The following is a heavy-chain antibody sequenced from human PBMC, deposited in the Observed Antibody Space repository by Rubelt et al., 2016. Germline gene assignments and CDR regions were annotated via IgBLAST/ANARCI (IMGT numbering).Heavy chain of an antibody. Sequence: QLQLQESGPGLVKPSETLSLTCTVSGGSISSSSYYWGWIRQPPGKGLEWIGSIYYSGSTYYNPSLKSRVTISVDTSKNQFSLKLTSMTAADTAVYYCARLDFTTGDGYNWGFDSWGQGTLVTVSS. CDR3: ARLDFTTGDGYNWGFDS. CDR1: GGSISSSSYY. J-gene: IGHJ4*02. D-gene: IGHD5-24*01. CDR2: IYYSGST. V-gene: IGHV4-39*07.